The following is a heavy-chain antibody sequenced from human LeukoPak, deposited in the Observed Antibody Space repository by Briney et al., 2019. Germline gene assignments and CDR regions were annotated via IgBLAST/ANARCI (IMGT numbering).Heavy chain of an antibody. CDR1: GFTFSTYG. V-gene: IGHV3-30*18. J-gene: IGHJ6*04. Sequence: GRSLGLSCAASGFTFSTYGMHWVRQAPGKGLEWVAVISFDGSNKYYADSVKGRFTISRDNSKKTLYLQMNSLRAEDTAVYYCAKLFTTVTTNPKDVWGRGTTVTVSS. CDR3: AKLFTTVTTNPKDV. CDR2: ISFDGSNK. D-gene: IGHD4-17*01.